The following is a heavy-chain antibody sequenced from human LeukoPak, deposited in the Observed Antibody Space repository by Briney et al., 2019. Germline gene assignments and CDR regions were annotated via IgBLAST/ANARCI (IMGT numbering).Heavy chain of an antibody. J-gene: IGHJ4*02. CDR1: GGSVSSGSYY. CDR2: IYYSGST. CDR3: ARDFGSS. Sequence: SETLSLTCTVSGGSVSSGSYYWSWIRQPPGKGLEWIGYIYYSGSTNYNPSLKSRVTISVDTSKNQFSLKLSSVTAADTAVYHCARDFGSSWGQGTLVTVSS. V-gene: IGHV4-61*01. D-gene: IGHD6-6*01.